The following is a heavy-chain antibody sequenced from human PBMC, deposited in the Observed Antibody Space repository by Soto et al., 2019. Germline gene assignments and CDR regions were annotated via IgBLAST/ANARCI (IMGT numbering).Heavy chain of an antibody. Sequence: SVKVCCKASGGTFSSYAISWVRQAPGQGLEWMGGIIPIFGTANYAQKFQGRVTITADESTSTAYMELSSLRSEDTAVYYCARSITGTTGDAFDIWGQGTMVTVS. CDR2: IIPIFGTA. D-gene: IGHD1-20*01. CDR1: GGTFSSYA. V-gene: IGHV1-69*13. J-gene: IGHJ3*02. CDR3: ARSITGTTGDAFDI.